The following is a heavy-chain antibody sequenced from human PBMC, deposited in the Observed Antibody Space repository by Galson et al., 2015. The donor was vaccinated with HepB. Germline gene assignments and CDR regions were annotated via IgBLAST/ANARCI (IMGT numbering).Heavy chain of an antibody. CDR3: ARDLGGDYDNYYFDY. J-gene: IGHJ4*02. CDR2: ISSSSSYI. CDR1: GFTFSSYS. Sequence: SLRLSCAASGFTFSSYSVNWVRQAPGKGLEWVSSISSSSSYIYYADSVKGRFTISRDNAKNSLYLQMNSLRAEDTAVYYCARDLGGDYDNYYFDYWGQGTLVTVSS. D-gene: IGHD4-17*01. V-gene: IGHV3-21*01.